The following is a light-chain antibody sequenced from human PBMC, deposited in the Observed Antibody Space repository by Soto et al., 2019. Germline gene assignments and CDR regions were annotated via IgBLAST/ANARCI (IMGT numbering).Light chain of an antibody. CDR2: HAS. CDR1: QSISTY. J-gene: IGKJ2*01. CDR3: QQYNTSSYT. Sequence: DIQMTQSPSTLSASVGDRVTLTCRASQSISTYLAWYQQKPGKAPELLIYHASNPASGVPSRFSGGGSGTEFTLTISSLQPDDFAIYYCQQYNTSSYTFGQGTKLEIK. V-gene: IGKV1-5*01.